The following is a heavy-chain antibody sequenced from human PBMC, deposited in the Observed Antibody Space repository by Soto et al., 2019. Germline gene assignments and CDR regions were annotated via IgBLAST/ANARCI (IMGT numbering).Heavy chain of an antibody. CDR1: GFTLGTYA. CDR2: ISGSGGST. D-gene: IGHD3-10*01. CDR3: ARDSGYGSGSSVNHYLDC. V-gene: IGHV3-23*01. J-gene: IGHJ4*01. Sequence: GGSLRLSCAASGFTLGTYAMYWVRQAPRKGLEWVSAISGSGGSTYYADSVKGRFTISRDNSKNMLFLQMGSLRAEDTAVYYCARDSGYGSGSSVNHYLDCWGRGTLVTVSS.